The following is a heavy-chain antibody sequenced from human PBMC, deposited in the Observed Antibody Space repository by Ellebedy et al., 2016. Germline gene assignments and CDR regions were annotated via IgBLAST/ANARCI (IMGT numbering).Heavy chain of an antibody. CDR2: ISAYNGNT. J-gene: IGHJ4*02. CDR3: ARDGIVEGIDY. Sequence: ASVKVSCKASGYTFTGYDISWVRQAPGQGLEWMGWISAYNGNTNYAQKLQDRVTMTTDTSTSTAYMELRSLRSDDTAVYYCARDGIVEGIDYWGQGTLVTVSS. D-gene: IGHD3-16*02. CDR1: GYTFTGYD. V-gene: IGHV1-18*01.